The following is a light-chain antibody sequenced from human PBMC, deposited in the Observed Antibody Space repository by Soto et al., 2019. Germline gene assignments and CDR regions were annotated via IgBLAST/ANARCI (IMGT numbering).Light chain of an antibody. V-gene: IGLV1-51*02. CDR1: SSNIGNNY. J-gene: IGLJ1*01. CDR3: ASWDNSLSDGRV. CDR2: ETN. Sequence: QSILTQPPSVSAAPGQTVTISCSGSSSNIGNNYVSRYQHLPGAAPKLLIYETNRRPAGIPDRFSGSKSGTSATLGITGLQTADEGDYYCASWDNSLSDGRVFGPGTKLTVL.